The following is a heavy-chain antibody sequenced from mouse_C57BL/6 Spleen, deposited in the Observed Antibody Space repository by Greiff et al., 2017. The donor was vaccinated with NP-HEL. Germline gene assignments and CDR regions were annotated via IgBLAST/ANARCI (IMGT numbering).Heavy chain of an antibody. J-gene: IGHJ4*01. CDR3: AREDRWLDYAMDY. V-gene: IGHV1-53*01. CDR2: INPSNGGT. Sequence: VQLQQPGTELVKPGASVKLSCKASGYTFTSYWMHWVKQRPGQGLEWIGNINPSNGGTNYNENFKSKATLTVDKSSSTAYMQLSSLTSEDSAVYYCAREDRWLDYAMDYWGQGTSVTVSS. CDR1: GYTFTSYW. D-gene: IGHD2-3*01.